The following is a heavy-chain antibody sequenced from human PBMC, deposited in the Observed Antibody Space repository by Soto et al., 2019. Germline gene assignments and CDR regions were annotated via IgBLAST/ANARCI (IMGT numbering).Heavy chain of an antibody. CDR3: ARALLRYFDWSPSSLFDP. J-gene: IGHJ5*02. Sequence: SETLSLTCAVSGFSISSGYYWGWIRQPPGKGLEWIGSMYQSGTTYYNPSLKSRVTLSVDTSKNQFSLKLSSVTAADTAVYYCARALLRYFDWSPSSLFDPWGQGTLVTVSS. V-gene: IGHV4-38-2*01. CDR1: GFSISSGYY. CDR2: MYQSGTT. D-gene: IGHD3-9*01.